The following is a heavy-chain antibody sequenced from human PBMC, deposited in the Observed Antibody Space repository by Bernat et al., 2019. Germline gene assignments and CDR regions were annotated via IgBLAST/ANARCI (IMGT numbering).Heavy chain of an antibody. J-gene: IGHJ4*02. V-gene: IGHV1-69*17. CDR3: ARDADSGYDSHY. CDR2: IIPIFGIA. D-gene: IGHD5-12*01. Sequence: QVQLVQSGAEVKKPGSSVKVSCKASGGTFSSYAISWVRQAPGQGLEWMGGIIPIFGIANYAQKFQGRVTITADKSMSTAYMELSSLRSEDTAVYYCARDADSGYDSHYWGQGTLVTVSS. CDR1: GGTFSSYA.